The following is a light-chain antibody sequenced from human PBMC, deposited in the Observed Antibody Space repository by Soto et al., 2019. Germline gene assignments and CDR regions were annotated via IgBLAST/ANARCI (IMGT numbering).Light chain of an antibody. V-gene: IGLV2-18*02. CDR3: SSYTRASRSV. CDR1: SSDVGKYDR. Sequence: QSVRTQPPSVSGSPGHSVTISCTGTSSDVGKYDRVSWYQQPPGTAPRLIMYEVTNRPSGVPARFSGSKSGNTASLTISGLQAEDEADYFCSSYTRASRSVFGAGTKVTV. J-gene: IGLJ1*01. CDR2: EVT.